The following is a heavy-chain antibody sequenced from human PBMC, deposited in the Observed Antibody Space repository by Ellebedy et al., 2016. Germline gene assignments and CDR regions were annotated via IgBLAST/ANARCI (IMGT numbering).Heavy chain of an antibody. J-gene: IGHJ4*02. CDR3: AKGFAGATDS. CDR2: ILRDGSNK. Sequence: GGSLRLSXAASGFTFSNYGMHWVRQALGQGLEWVAVILRDGSNKFYADSVKGRFTISRDNSKNTLYLQMNSLRTEDTAVYHCAKGFAGATDSWGQGTLVTVSS. D-gene: IGHD1-26*01. CDR1: GFTFSNYG. V-gene: IGHV3-30*18.